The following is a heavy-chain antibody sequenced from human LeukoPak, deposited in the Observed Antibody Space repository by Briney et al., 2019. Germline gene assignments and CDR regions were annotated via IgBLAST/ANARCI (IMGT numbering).Heavy chain of an antibody. CDR1: GFTFSSYW. V-gene: IGHV3-7*01. Sequence: GGSLRLSCAASGFTFSSYWMGWVRQAPGKGLEWVANIKKDGSEKYYVDSVKGRFTISRDNAKNSLYLQMNSLRAEDTAVYYCARGSLVHYYGSGSYRIRAGFDSWGQGTLVTVSS. J-gene: IGHJ4*02. CDR3: ARGSLVHYYGSGSYRIRAGFDS. D-gene: IGHD3-10*01. CDR2: IKKDGSEK.